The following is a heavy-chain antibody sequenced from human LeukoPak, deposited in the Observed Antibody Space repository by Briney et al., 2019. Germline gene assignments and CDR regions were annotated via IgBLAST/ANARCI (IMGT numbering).Heavy chain of an antibody. CDR2: ISSDSRYI. J-gene: IGHJ6*02. Sequence: GGSLRLSCAASGFTFSNYSMNWVRQAPGKGLEWVSSISSDSRYIYYADSLKGRFTISRDNAKNSLYLQMNSLRAEDTAVYYCATDYAGNSLWYYYGLGVWGQGTTVTVSS. D-gene: IGHD4-23*01. CDR3: ATDYAGNSLWYYYGLGV. V-gene: IGHV3-21*01. CDR1: GFTFSNYS.